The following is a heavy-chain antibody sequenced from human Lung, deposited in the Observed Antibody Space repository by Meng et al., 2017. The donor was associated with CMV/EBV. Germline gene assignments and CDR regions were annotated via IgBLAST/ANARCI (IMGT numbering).Heavy chain of an antibody. D-gene: IGHD6-13*01. CDR1: GGSVSSGSFY. CDR3: ARVPQNIAAAGISAFDI. J-gene: IGHJ3*02. Sequence: SETLSLXCTVSGGSVSSGSFYWSWIRQPPGEGLEWIGFVYYSGSTNYNPALKSRVTMSIDTSKNQFSLKLSSVTAADTAMYYCARVPQNIAAAGISAFDIWXQETMVTVSS. V-gene: IGHV4-61*01. CDR2: VYYSGST.